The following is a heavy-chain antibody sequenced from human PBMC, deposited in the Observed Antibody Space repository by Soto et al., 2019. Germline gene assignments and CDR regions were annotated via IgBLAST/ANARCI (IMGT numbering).Heavy chain of an antibody. Sequence: QVQLVQSGAEVKKPGASVKVSCRASGYTFISYGITWVRQVPGQGLEWMGWISAFNGNTYYAQKLQDRVTMTTDTSTSTAYMEVRSLRSDDPAVYYCARGPPNGFDPWGQGTLVTVSS. CDR2: ISAFNGNT. V-gene: IGHV1-18*01. CDR3: ARGPPNGFDP. CDR1: GYTFISYG. J-gene: IGHJ5*02.